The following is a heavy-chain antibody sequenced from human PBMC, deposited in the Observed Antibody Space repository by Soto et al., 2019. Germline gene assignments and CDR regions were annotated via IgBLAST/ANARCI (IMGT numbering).Heavy chain of an antibody. Sequence: ASVKVSCKASGYTFTSYYMHWVRQAPGQGLEWMGIINPSGGSTSYAQKFQGRVTMTSDTSTSTVFMELSSLRSDDTAVYYCARVTVNNVLAGPFDYWGQGTLVTVSS. D-gene: IGHD3-9*01. V-gene: IGHV1-46*03. CDR1: GYTFTSYY. CDR3: ARVTVNNVLAGPFDY. J-gene: IGHJ4*02. CDR2: INPSGGST.